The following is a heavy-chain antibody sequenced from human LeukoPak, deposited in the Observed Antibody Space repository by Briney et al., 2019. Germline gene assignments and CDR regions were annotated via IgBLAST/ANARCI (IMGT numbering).Heavy chain of an antibody. CDR2: ISAYNGNT. CDR1: GYTFTTYG. D-gene: IGHD3-10*01. J-gene: IGHJ4*02. Sequence: ASVKVSCKASGYTFTTYGISWVRQDPGQGLEWMGWISAYNGNTKYAQKLQGRVTMTTDTSTSTAYMELRSLRSDDTAVYYCARDLGYYGSGSSPSDYWGQGTLVTVSS. CDR3: ARDLGYYGSGSSPSDY. V-gene: IGHV1-18*01.